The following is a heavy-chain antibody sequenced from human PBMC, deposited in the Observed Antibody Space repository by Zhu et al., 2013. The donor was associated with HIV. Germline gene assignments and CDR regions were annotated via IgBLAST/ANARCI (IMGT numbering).Heavy chain of an antibody. CDR1: GGSFSGYY. J-gene: IGHJ4*02. V-gene: IGHV4-34*01. CDR3: ARVAAYYYDSSGMGGFDY. Sequence: QVQLQQWGAGLLKPSETLSLTCAVYGGSFSGYYWSWIRQPPGKGLEWIGEINHSGSTNYNPSLKSRVTISVDTSKNQFSLKLSSVTAADTAVYYCARVAAYYYDSSGMGGFDYWGQGTLVTVSS. CDR2: INHSGST. D-gene: IGHD3-22*01.